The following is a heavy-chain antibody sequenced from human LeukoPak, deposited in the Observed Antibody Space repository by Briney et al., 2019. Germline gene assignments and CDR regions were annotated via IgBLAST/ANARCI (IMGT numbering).Heavy chain of an antibody. D-gene: IGHD1-1*01. CDR2: ISSSSNYI. V-gene: IGHV3-21*01. CDR1: GFTFSSYS. CDR3: ARATLYNWNAPT. J-gene: IGHJ5*02. Sequence: PGGSLRLSCAASGFTFSSYSMNWVRQAPGKGLEWVSSISSSSNYIYYADSVKGRFTISRDNAKNSLYLQMNSLRAEDTAVYYCARATLYNWNAPTWGQGTLVTVSS.